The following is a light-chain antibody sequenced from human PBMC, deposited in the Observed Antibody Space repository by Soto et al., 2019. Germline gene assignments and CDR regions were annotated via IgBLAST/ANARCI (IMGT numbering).Light chain of an antibody. CDR1: QSVSSTY. J-gene: IGKJ1*01. Sequence: ESVLTQSPGTLSLSPGERATLSCRASQSVSSTYLAWYQQKPGQAPRLLIYSASSRATGIPDRFRGSGSATDFTLTISRLEPEDFAVYYCQQYGRSPRTFGQGTKVDIK. V-gene: IGKV3-20*01. CDR3: QQYGRSPRT. CDR2: SAS.